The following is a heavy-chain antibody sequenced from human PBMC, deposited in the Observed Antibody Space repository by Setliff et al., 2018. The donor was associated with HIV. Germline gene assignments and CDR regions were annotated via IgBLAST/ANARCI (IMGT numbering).Heavy chain of an antibody. D-gene: IGHD6-13*01. Sequence: GGSLRLSCAASGFSLRTYAMSWVRQAPGKGLEWVSGISGSGGSTYYADSVKGRFTISRDNSKNTLYLQMNSLRAEDTAVYYCAGPFPGQGAAARENDAFDICGQGTMVT. CDR3: AGPFPGQGAAARENDAFDI. CDR2: ISGSGGST. V-gene: IGHV3-23*01. J-gene: IGHJ3*02. CDR1: GFSLRTYA.